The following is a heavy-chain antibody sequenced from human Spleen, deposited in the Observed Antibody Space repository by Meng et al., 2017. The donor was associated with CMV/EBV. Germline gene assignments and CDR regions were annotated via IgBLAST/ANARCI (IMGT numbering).Heavy chain of an antibody. Sequence: VQLGQGGGEVKKPGSSVKVSCKASGGTFSSYAISWVRQAPGQGLEWMGGIIPIFGTANYAQKFQGRVTMTTDTSTSTAYMELRSLTSDDTAVYYCARAPIFTGGDCSHWGQGTLVTVSS. V-gene: IGHV1-69*06. CDR1: GGTFSSYA. J-gene: IGHJ4*02. CDR2: IIPIFGTA. D-gene: IGHD2-21*02. CDR3: ARAPIFTGGDCSH.